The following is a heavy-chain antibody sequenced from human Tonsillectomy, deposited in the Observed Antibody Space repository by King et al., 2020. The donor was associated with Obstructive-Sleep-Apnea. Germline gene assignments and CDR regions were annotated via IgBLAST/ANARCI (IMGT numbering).Heavy chain of an antibody. CDR2: IRYDGSNK. Sequence: VQLVESWGGVVQPGGSLRLSCAASGFSFSSYGMLWVRQAPGKGLEWVAFIRYDGSNKYYADSVKGRFTISRDTSKKTLYLQMNSLRAEDTAVFYCAKATAAAGTFADYWGQGTLVTVSS. D-gene: IGHD6-13*01. CDR1: GFSFSSYG. CDR3: AKATAAAGTFADY. V-gene: IGHV3-30*02. J-gene: IGHJ4*02.